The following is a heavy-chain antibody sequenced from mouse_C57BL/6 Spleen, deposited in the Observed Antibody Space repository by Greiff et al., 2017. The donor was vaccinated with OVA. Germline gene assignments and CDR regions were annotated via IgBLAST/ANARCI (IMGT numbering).Heavy chain of an antibody. CDR1: GFTFSSYA. CDR3: ARDQDYGSSFAY. J-gene: IGHJ3*01. Sequence: DVMLVESGGGLVKPGGSLKLSCAASGFTFSSYAMSWVRQTPEKRLEWVATISDGGSYTYYPDNVKGRFTISRDNAKNNLYLQMSHLKSEDTAMYYCARDQDYGSSFAYWGQGTLVTVSA. D-gene: IGHD1-1*01. V-gene: IGHV5-4*01. CDR2: ISDGGSYT.